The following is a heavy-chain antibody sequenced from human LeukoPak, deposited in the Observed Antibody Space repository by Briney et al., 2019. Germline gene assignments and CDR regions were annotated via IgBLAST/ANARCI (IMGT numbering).Heavy chain of an antibody. CDR3: SRGQYRHDY. J-gene: IGHJ4*02. D-gene: IGHD2-2*01. V-gene: IGHV4-59*01. CDR2: IDYSGST. Sequence: SETLSLTCAVSGGSISSYYWTWIRQPPGKRLEWIGYIDYSGSTNYNPSLKSRVTISLDTSKNQFSLTLNSVTAADTAVYYCSRGQYRHDYWGQGTLVTVSS. CDR1: GGSISSYY.